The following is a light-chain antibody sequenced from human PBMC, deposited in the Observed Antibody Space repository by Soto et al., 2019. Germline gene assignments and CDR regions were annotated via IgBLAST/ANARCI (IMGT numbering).Light chain of an antibody. V-gene: IGLV2-14*03. CDR2: EVT. CDR1: SDDVGGFDY. CDR3: SSYTTTNTVLL. Sequence: QSALTQPASVSGSPGQSITISCTGTSDDVGGFDYVSWYQQHPGKAPRLIIFEVTNRPAGISDRFSGSKSGNTASLTISGLQSEDEADYYCSSYTTTNTVLLFGGGTKLTVL. J-gene: IGLJ2*01.